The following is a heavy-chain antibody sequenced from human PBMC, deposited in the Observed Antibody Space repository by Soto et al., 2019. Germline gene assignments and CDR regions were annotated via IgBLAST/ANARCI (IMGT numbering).Heavy chain of an antibody. J-gene: IGHJ5*02. CDR1: GYSFIGYY. V-gene: IGHV1-2*02. Sequence: ASVKVPCKASGYSFIGYYMHWLRQAPGQGLEWMGWINPKSGVTNYAQKFQGRVTMTRDTSITTAYMELSSLRSDDTAVYYCARGDVNWFDPWGQGTLVTVSS. CDR2: INPKSGVT. CDR3: ARGDVNWFDP. D-gene: IGHD2-21*02.